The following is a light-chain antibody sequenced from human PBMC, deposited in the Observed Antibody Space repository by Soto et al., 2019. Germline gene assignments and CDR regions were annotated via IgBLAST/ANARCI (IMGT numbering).Light chain of an antibody. CDR2: GAS. CDR3: QQYGSAPYT. V-gene: IGKV3-20*01. Sequence: EIVLTQSPGTLSLSPGERATLSCRASQSVSSSYLAWYQQKPGQAPRLLMYGASSRATGIPDRFSGGGSATDFTLTISRLEPEDFAVYYCQQYGSAPYTFVQGTKLEI. J-gene: IGKJ2*01. CDR1: QSVSSSY.